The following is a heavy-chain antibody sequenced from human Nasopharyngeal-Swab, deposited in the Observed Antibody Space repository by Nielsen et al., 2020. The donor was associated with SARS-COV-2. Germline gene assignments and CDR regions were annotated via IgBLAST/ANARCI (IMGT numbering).Heavy chain of an antibody. V-gene: IGHV5-51*01. CDR2: IYPGDSDT. CDR3: ARLGGYCSSTSCYLGDYYMDV. Sequence: GESLKISCKGSGYSFTSYWIGWVRQMPGKGLDWMGIIYPGDSDTRYSPSFQGQVTLSADKSISTAYLQWSSLKASDTAMYYCARLGGYCSSTSCYLGDYYMDVWGKGTTVTVSS. D-gene: IGHD2-2*03. CDR1: GYSFTSYW. J-gene: IGHJ6*03.